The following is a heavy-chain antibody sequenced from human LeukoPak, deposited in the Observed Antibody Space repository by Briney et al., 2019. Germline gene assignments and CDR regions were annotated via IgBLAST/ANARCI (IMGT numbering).Heavy chain of an antibody. CDR3: ARDLGCYGYDY. J-gene: IGHJ4*02. CDR1: GFTFSNYA. D-gene: IGHD5-18*01. V-gene: IGHV3-23*01. CDR2: ISGSGGST. Sequence: PGGSLSPSCAASGFTFSNYAMSWVRQAPGKGLEWVSGISGSGGSTFYADSVKGRFTISRDNSKNTLYLQMNSLRAEDTAVYYCARDLGCYGYDYWGGGTLVTVSS.